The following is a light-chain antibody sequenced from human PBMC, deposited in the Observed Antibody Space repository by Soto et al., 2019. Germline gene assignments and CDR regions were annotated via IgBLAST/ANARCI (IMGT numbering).Light chain of an antibody. J-gene: IGLJ2*01. CDR1: SSNIGKNY. CDR2: DNS. CDR3: GTWYDSLYSGI. V-gene: IGLV1-51*01. Sequence: QSVLTQPPSVSAAPGQQVTISCSGSSSNIGKNYVSWYQQIPGTAPKLLIYDNSQRPSGIPDRFSGSKSGTSATLGITGLQTGDEADYYCGTWYDSLYSGILGGGTQLTVL.